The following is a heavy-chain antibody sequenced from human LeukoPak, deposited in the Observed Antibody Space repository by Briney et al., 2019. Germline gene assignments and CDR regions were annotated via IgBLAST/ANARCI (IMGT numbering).Heavy chain of an antibody. CDR2: ISSSSSYM. CDR3: ASLRSSASQDY. J-gene: IGHJ4*02. D-gene: IGHD6-6*01. CDR1: GFTFSSYT. Sequence: PGGSLRLSCAASGFTFSSYTMNWVRQAPGKGLEWVSSISSSSSYMYYADSVKGLFIISRDNAKNSLYLQMSILRGDDTAVYYCASLRSSASQDYWGQGTLVTVSS. V-gene: IGHV3-21*01.